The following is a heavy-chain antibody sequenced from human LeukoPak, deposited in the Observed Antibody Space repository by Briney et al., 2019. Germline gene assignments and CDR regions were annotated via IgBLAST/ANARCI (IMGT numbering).Heavy chain of an antibody. J-gene: IGHJ4*02. D-gene: IGHD2-21*02. CDR2: ISYDGSDK. CDR1: GFTFSNYG. V-gene: IGHV3-30*18. Sequence: PGRFLRLSCAASGFTFSNYGMHWVRQAPGKGLEWVAVISYDGSDKYYADSVKGRFTISRDNSKNTVYLQMNSLRAEDTAVSYCAKDISGVDCPDYWGQGTPVTVSS. CDR3: AKDISGVDCPDY.